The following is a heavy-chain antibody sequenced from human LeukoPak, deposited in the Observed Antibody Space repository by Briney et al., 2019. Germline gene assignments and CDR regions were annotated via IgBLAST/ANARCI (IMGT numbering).Heavy chain of an antibody. J-gene: IGHJ4*02. CDR3: ARANSYYYGSGSWDY. V-gene: IGHV1-46*01. D-gene: IGHD3-10*01. CDR2: INPSGGST. Sequence: ASVKVSCKASGYTFTSYYMHWVRQAPGQGLEWMGIINPSGGSTSYAQKFQGRVTMTRDTSTSTVYMELSSLRSEDTAVYYCARANSYYYGSGSWDYWGRGTLVTVSS. CDR1: GYTFTSYY.